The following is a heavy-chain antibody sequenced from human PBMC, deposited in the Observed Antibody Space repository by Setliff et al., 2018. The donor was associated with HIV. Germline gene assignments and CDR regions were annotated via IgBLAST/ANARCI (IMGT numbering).Heavy chain of an antibody. V-gene: IGHV4-39*07. CDR2: INDSGRT. D-gene: IGHD3-10*01. CDR3: ARVAAGTYGKGDWFDP. CDR1: GYSISSSSYY. Sequence: SETLSLTCAVSGYSISSSSYYWGWIRQPPGKGLEWIGEINDSGRTNYNPSLKSRVTMSVDTSKNQFSLKMNSVTAADTAVYYCARVAAGTYGKGDWFDPWGQGTQVTVSS. J-gene: IGHJ5*02.